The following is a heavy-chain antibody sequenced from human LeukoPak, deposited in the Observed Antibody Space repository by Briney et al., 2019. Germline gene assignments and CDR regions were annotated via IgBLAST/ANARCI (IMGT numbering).Heavy chain of an antibody. CDR1: GGSISSYY. CDR2: IYYSGST. Sequence: SETLPLTCTVSGGSISSYYWSWIRQPPGKGLEWIGYIYYSGSTNYNPSLKSRVPISVDTSKNQVSLKLSSVTAADTAVYFCARDWGVGGRPGYMDVWGKGTTVTVSS. J-gene: IGHJ6*03. D-gene: IGHD6-6*01. V-gene: IGHV4-59*01. CDR3: ARDWGVGGRPGYMDV.